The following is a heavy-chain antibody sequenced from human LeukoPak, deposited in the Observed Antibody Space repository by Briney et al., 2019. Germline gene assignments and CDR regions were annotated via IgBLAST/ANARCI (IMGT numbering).Heavy chain of an antibody. Sequence: PGGSLRLSCAASGFTFSNYWMSRVRQAPGKGLEWVGRIKSKTDGGTTDYPAPVKGRFTISRDDSKNTLYLQMNSLKTEDTAVYYCTKHSGSPVENRVYYYGMDVWGQGTTVTVSS. D-gene: IGHD3-10*01. CDR3: TKHSGSPVENRVYYYGMDV. CDR1: GFTFSNYW. CDR2: IKSKTDGGTT. J-gene: IGHJ6*02. V-gene: IGHV3-15*01.